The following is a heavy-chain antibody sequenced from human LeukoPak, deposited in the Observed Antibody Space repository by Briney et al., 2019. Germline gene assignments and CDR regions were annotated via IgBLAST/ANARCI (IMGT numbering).Heavy chain of an antibody. D-gene: IGHD2-15*01. V-gene: IGHV3-48*01. CDR3: AKEMKSGGWPIDY. CDR1: GFTFSSYS. CDR2: ISRSSSTI. J-gene: IGHJ4*02. Sequence: GGSLRLSCAASGFTFSSYSMNWVRQAPGKGLEWVSYISRSSSTIYYADSVKGRFTISRDNSENTLYLQMNSLRPDDTAVYHCAKEMKSGGWPIDYWGQGVLVTVSS.